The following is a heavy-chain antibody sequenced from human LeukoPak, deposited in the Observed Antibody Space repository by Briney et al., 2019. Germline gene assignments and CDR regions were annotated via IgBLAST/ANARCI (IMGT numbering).Heavy chain of an antibody. Sequence: PSETLSLTCTVSGGSIRSYYWSWIRQPPGKGLEWIGYIHYTGSTSYNPSLKSRVTISVDTSKNQFSLQLSSVPATDTAVYFCARHSSSWYPDYWGQGTLVTVSS. J-gene: IGHJ4*02. CDR3: ARHSSSWYPDY. CDR1: GGSIRSYY. D-gene: IGHD6-13*01. V-gene: IGHV4-59*08. CDR2: IHYTGST.